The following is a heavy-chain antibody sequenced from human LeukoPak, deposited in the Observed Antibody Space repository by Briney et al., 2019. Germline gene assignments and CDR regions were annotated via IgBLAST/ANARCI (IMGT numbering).Heavy chain of an antibody. CDR3: ARELTVVPAAIDYYYYMDV. CDR1: GYTFTGYY. D-gene: IGHD2-2*01. V-gene: IGHV1-2*02. Sequence: ASVKVSCKASGYTFTGYYMHWVRQAPGQGLEWMGWINPNSGGTNYAQKFQGRVTMTRDTSISTAYMELSRLRSDDTAVYYCARELTVVPAAIDYYYYMDVWGKGTTVTVSS. CDR2: INPNSGGT. J-gene: IGHJ6*03.